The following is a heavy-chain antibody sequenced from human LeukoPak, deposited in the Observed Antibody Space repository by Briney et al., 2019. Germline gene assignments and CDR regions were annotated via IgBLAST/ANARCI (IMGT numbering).Heavy chain of an antibody. J-gene: IGHJ6*03. D-gene: IGHD2-8*02. CDR3: ASRYCTGVNCFAASYMCMDV. CDR2: ISSSGRYK. CDR1: EFTFSDYD. Sequence: MSGGSLRLSCAASEFTFSDYDMSWIRQAPGKGLEWVSYISSSGRYKYYADSVKGRFTISRDSAKNSLFLQMNSLRAEDTAVYYCASRYCTGVNCFAASYMCMDVWGKGTTVTVSS. V-gene: IGHV3-11*04.